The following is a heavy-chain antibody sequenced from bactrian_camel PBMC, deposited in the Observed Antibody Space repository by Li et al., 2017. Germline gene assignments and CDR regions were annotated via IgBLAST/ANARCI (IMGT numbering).Heavy chain of an antibody. CDR1: GFMLSSVP. V-gene: IGHV3S42*01. CDR3: VGNAWTW. D-gene: IGHD2*01. CDR2: IAYDGWVS. J-gene: IGHJ4*01. Sequence: VQLVESGGGLVQPGGSLRLSCTASGFMLSSVPMRWVRQAPGKGLEWVAQIAYDGWVSRYHDSAKGRFTISRDNAKNMLYLQMDNLNSDDTALYYCVGNAWTWWGQGTQVTVS.